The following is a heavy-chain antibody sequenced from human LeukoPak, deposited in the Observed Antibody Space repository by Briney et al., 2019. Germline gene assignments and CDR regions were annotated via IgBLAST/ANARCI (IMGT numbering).Heavy chain of an antibody. CDR2: INHSGST. J-gene: IGHJ4*02. D-gene: IGHD3-22*01. Sequence: SETLSLTCAVYGGSFSGYYWSWIRQPPGKGLEWIGEINHSGSTNYNPSLKSRVTISVDTSKNQFSLKLSSVTAADTAVYYCARGNYGGSSGYYYGNYFDYWGQGTLVTVSS. CDR3: ARGNYGGSSGYYYGNYFDY. V-gene: IGHV4-34*01. CDR1: GGSFSGYY.